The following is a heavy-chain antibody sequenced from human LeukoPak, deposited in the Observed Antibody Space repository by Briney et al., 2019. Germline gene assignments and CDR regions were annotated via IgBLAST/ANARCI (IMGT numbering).Heavy chain of an antibody. CDR1: GFTFSSYS. CDR2: ISSSSSYI. Sequence: GGSLRLSCAASGFTFSSYSMSWVRQAAGKGLEWVSSISSSSSYIYYADSLKGRFTISKDNAKSSLYLQMNSLRDEDTAVYYCARAPTMGGYYFDYWGQGTLVTVSS. D-gene: IGHD3-10*01. J-gene: IGHJ4*02. CDR3: ARAPTMGGYYFDY. V-gene: IGHV3-21*01.